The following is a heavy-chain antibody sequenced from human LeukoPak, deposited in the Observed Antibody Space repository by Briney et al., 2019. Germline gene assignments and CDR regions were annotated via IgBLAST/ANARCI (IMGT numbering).Heavy chain of an antibody. V-gene: IGHV3-15*01. CDR3: GGRRV. J-gene: IGHJ6*04. CDR1: GFNFRTAW. D-gene: IGHD3-16*01. CDR2: VRSKSDAGTM. Sequence: TGGSLRLSCTASGFNFRTAWMSWARQAPGKRLEWVGRVRSKSDAGTMDYAAHVEGRFTISRDDSKNMVYLGMNSLKTEDTAVYYCGGRRVWGNGTVVTVSS.